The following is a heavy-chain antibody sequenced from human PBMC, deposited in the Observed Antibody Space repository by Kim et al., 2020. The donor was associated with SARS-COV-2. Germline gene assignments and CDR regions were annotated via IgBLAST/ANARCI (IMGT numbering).Heavy chain of an antibody. D-gene: IGHD3-16*01. CDR3: ARDRGGGYYYYGMDV. CDR1: GFTFSSYA. V-gene: IGHV3-30-3*01. J-gene: IGHJ6*02. CDR2: ISYDGSNK. Sequence: GGSLRLSCAASGFTFSSYAMHWVRQAPGKGLEWVAVISYDGSNKYYADSVKGRFTISRDNSKNTLYLQMNSLRAEDTAVYYCARDRGGGYYYYGMDVWGQGTTVTVSS.